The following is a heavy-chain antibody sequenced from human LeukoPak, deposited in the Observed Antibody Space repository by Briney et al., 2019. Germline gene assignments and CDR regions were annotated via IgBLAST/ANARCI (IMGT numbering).Heavy chain of an antibody. D-gene: IGHD2-15*01. J-gene: IGHJ4*02. V-gene: IGHV1-2*02. Sequence: GASVTVSCTASVYTFTGYYMFWVRQAPGQGLEWMGWINPNTGATKYAQNFQGRVTLTRDTSIRTTFMELSSLRSDDTAFYYCARDERFCNGDNHYPDLGYWGQGTLVTVSS. CDR1: VYTFTGYY. CDR3: ARDERFCNGDNHYPDLGY. CDR2: INPNTGAT.